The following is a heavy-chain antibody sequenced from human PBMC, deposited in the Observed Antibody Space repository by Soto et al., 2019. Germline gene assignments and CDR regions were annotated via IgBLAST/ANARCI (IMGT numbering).Heavy chain of an antibody. CDR3: ARGQQESIAVAGTKYYGMDV. Sequence: SETLSLTCTVSGAALSSGGYFYTWVRQPPGKGLEWLGYIYYSGGTNYNTSLKSRVTISVDTSKNQFSLKLSSVTAADTAVYYCARGQQESIAVAGTKYYGMDVWGQGTTVTVSS. CDR1: GAALSSGGYF. CDR2: IYYSGGT. D-gene: IGHD6-19*01. J-gene: IGHJ6*02. V-gene: IGHV4-61*08.